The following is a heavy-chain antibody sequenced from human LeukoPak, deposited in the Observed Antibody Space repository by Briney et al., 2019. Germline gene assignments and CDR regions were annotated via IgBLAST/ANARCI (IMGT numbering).Heavy chain of an antibody. CDR2: VYTSGST. D-gene: IGHD4-11*01. J-gene: IGHJ4*02. V-gene: IGHV4-4*09. CDR3: AKSYFDYSTYYSYYFNL. CDR1: GASVINYY. Sequence: PSETLSLTCIVSGASVINYYWSWFRQPPGRGLEWIGYVYTSGSTNYNPSLKSRVTISVDTSKSQFALKLSSVTAADAAVYYCAKSYFDYSTYYSYYFNLWGQGALVTVSS.